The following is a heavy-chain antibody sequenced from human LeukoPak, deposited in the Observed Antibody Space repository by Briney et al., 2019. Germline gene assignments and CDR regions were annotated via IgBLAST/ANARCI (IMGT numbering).Heavy chain of an antibody. Sequence: GGSLRLSRAASGFTLRSYWMTWVRQAPGKGLVWVSRINSDGSSTSYTDSVKGGFTISRDNAKNTLYLQMNSLRAEDTAVYYCAREGLYYYYGMDVWGQGTTVTVSS. CDR1: GFTLRSYW. J-gene: IGHJ6*02. V-gene: IGHV3-74*01. CDR3: AREGLYYYYGMDV. CDR2: INSDGSST.